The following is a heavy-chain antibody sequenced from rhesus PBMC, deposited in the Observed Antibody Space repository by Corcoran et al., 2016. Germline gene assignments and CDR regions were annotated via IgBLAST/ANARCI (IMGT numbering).Heavy chain of an antibody. D-gene: IGHD2-27*01. V-gene: IGHV4-169*01. CDR1: GGSISRSY. CDR2: IYGRGSST. CDR3: ARYRTYCSGIYCPVDY. J-gene: IGHJ4*01. Sequence: QLQLQESGPGLVKPSEPLSVPCAVSGGSISRSYWSWLRPAPGQGLARIGYIYGRGSSTNYNPSLKSRVTLSVDTAKNQLSLKLSAVTAADTAVYYCARYRTYCSGIYCPVDYWGQGVLVTVSS.